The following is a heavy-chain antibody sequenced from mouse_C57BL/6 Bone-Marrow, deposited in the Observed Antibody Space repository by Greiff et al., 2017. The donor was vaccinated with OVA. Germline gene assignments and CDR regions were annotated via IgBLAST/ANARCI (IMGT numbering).Heavy chain of an antibody. Sequence: VQLQQSGAELARPGASVKLSCKASGYTFTSYGISWVKQRTGQGLEWIGEIYPRSGNPYYNEKFKGKATLTADQSSSTAYMELRSLTSEYSAVYFCARLGYGYHWYFDVWGTGTTVTVSS. CDR1: GYTFTSYG. J-gene: IGHJ1*03. D-gene: IGHD2-2*01. CDR3: ARLGYGYHWYFDV. CDR2: IYPRSGNP. V-gene: IGHV1-81*01.